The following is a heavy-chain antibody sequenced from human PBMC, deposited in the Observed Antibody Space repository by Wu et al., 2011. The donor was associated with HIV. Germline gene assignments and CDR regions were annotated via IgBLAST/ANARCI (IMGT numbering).Heavy chain of an antibody. D-gene: IGHD2-2*01. V-gene: IGHV1-69*14. CDR3: ASTDCSSTSCYGHYYYYYMDV. CDR1: GATFSSYA. Sequence: QVQLVQSGAEVKKPGSSVKVSCKASGATFSSYAISWVRQAPGQGLEWMGRIIPIFGTANYAQKFQGRVTITADKSTSTAYMELSSLRSEDTAIYYCASTDCSSTSCYGHYYYYYMDVWGKGTTVTVSS. J-gene: IGHJ6*03. CDR2: IIPIFGTA.